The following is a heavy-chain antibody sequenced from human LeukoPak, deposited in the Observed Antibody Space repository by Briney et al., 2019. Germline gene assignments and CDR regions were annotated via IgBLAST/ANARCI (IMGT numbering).Heavy chain of an antibody. D-gene: IGHD1-1*01. Sequence: SSHTLSLTCSVSGGSLTITSYYCTWIRHHPEEGLEWIGYIHPSGTTYYLPSLQSRVTMSLDTSQNLFSLKLTSVTAADTAMYYCARGQDPFKTGYWGQGTLVTVSS. V-gene: IGHV4-31*03. CDR2: IHPSGTT. CDR3: ARGQDPFKTGY. CDR1: GGSLTITSYY. J-gene: IGHJ4*02.